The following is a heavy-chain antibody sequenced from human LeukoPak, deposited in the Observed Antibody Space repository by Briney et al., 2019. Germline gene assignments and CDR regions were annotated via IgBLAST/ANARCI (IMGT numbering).Heavy chain of an antibody. Sequence: PSETLSLTCIVSGGSIDRYYWNWIRQPPGKGLEWIGNIYYNGSTNFNPSLKSRVTISVETSSDQFSLKLNSVTAADTAVYYCARSVWFGNLGGLDYWAQGTLVTVSS. CDR3: ARSVWFGNLGGLDY. V-gene: IGHV4-59*01. CDR2: IYYNGST. J-gene: IGHJ4*02. D-gene: IGHD3-16*01. CDR1: GGSIDRYY.